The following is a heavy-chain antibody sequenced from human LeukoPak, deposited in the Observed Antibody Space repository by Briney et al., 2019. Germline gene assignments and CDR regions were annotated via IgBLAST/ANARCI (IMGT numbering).Heavy chain of an antibody. CDR3: ARTKVVSWFDP. CDR2: VSGTGSNR. V-gene: IGHV3-23*01. D-gene: IGHD1-7*01. Sequence: GGSLRLSCVASGFTFGRYALGWVRQVPGQGLEWVSSVSGTGSNRYYADSVKGRFTVSRDNFKNTLYLQMNSLRAEDTAVYYCARTKVVSWFDPWGQGTLVTVSS. J-gene: IGHJ5*02. CDR1: GFTFGRYA.